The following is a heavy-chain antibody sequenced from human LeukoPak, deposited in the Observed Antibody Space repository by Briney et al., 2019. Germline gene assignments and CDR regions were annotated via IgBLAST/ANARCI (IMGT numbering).Heavy chain of an antibody. J-gene: IGHJ6*02. Sequence: GGSLRLSCAASGFTVSSNYMSWVRQAPGKGLEWVSVIYSGGSTYYADSVKGRFTISRDNSKNTLYLQMNSLRAEDTTVYYCASSTTYYYYGMDVWGQGTTVTVSS. CDR1: GFTVSSNY. V-gene: IGHV3-66*01. D-gene: IGHD1-26*01. CDR2: IYSGGST. CDR3: ASSTTYYYYGMDV.